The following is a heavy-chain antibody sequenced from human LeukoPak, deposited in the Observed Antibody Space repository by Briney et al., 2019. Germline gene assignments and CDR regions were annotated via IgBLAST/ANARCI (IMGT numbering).Heavy chain of an antibody. CDR3: AKARVLTVAYDAFDI. D-gene: IGHD6-19*01. Sequence: GGSLRLXCAASGFTFSSYAMSWVRQAPGKGLEWVSAISGSGGSTYYADSVKGRFTISRDNSKNTLYLQMNSLRAEDTAVYYCAKARVLTVAYDAFDIWGQGTMVTVSS. V-gene: IGHV3-23*01. J-gene: IGHJ3*02. CDR2: ISGSGGST. CDR1: GFTFSSYA.